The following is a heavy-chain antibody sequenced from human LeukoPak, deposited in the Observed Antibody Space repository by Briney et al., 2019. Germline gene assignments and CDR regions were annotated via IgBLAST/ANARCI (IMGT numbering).Heavy chain of an antibody. CDR3: ASEDCSGGSCYLFDY. V-gene: IGHV1-46*01. Sequence: ASVKVSCKASGYTVTSYYMHWVRQAPGQGLEWMGIINPSGGSTSYTQKFQGRVTMTRDTSTSTVYMELSSLRSEDTAVYYCASEDCSGGSCYLFDYWGQGTLVTVSS. CDR2: INPSGGST. J-gene: IGHJ4*02. CDR1: GYTVTSYY. D-gene: IGHD2-15*01.